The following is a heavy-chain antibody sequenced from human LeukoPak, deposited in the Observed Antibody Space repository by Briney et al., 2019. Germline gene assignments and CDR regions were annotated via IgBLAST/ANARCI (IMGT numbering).Heavy chain of an antibody. V-gene: IGHV1-69*04. CDR1: GGTFSSYA. CDR3: ASLLAAGTETGAFDI. CDR2: IIPILGIA. Sequence: ASVKVSCKASGGTFSSYAISWVRQAPGQGLEWMGRIIPILGIANYAQKFQGRVTITADKSTSTAYMELSSLRSEDTAVYYCASLLAAGTETGAFDIWGQGTMVTVSS. J-gene: IGHJ3*02. D-gene: IGHD6-13*01.